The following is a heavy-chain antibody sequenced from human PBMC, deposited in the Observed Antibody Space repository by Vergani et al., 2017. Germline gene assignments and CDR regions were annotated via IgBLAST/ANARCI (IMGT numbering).Heavy chain of an antibody. CDR1: GFTFSSYD. Sequence: EVQLVESGGGLVQPGGSLSLSCAASGFTFSSYDMHWGRQATGKGLEGVSAIGTAGDTYYPGAVKGRFTISRENAKNALYLQINSLRAGDTAVYYCARGVDFDYWGQGTLVTVSS. J-gene: IGHJ4*02. CDR3: ARGVDFDY. V-gene: IGHV3-13*01. CDR2: IGTAGDT.